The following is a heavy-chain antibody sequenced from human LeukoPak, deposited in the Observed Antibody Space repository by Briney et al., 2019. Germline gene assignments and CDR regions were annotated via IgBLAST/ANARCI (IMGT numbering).Heavy chain of an antibody. CDR1: GFTFSSYA. Sequence: PGGSLRLSCAASGFTFSSYAVSWVRQAPGKGLEVVSGISGSGGTTYYADSVKGRFTISRDNSKNTLYLQMNSLRAEDTAVYYCAKVRVERWLQFAFDIWGQGTMVTVSS. D-gene: IGHD5-24*01. CDR2: ISGSGGTT. J-gene: IGHJ3*02. V-gene: IGHV3-23*01. CDR3: AKVRVERWLQFAFDI.